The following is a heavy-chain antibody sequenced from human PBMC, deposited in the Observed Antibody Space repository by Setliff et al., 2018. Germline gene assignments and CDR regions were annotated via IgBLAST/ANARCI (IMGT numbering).Heavy chain of an antibody. CDR3: ARTCSGSGCYAGLES. CDR2: IWDDGGNK. CDR1: GFTFITYR. Sequence: GGSLRLSCAASGFTFITYRMHWVRQAPGKGLEWVAVIWDDGGNKYHADSVKGRFTISRDNSKNTLYLQMNSLRPEDTAVYYCARTCSGSGCYAGLESWGQGTPVTVSS. V-gene: IGHV3-33*08. D-gene: IGHD2-15*01. J-gene: IGHJ4*02.